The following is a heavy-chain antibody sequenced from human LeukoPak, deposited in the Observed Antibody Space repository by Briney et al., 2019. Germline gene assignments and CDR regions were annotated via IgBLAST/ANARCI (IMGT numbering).Heavy chain of an antibody. J-gene: IGHJ4*02. D-gene: IGHD3-10*01. CDR1: GFTFSSYA. CDR3: AREWNKYGSGSYFKL. CDR2: ISGSGGRT. Sequence: GGSLRLSCAASGFTFSSYAMTWVRQPPGKGLEWVSTISGSGGRTYYADSVKGRFTISRDDSKNTLYLQMNSLRADDTAVYYCAREWNKYGSGSYFKLWGQGTLVTVSS. V-gene: IGHV3-23*01.